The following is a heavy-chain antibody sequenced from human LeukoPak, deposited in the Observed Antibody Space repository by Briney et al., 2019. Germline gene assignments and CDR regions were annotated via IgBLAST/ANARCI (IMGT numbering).Heavy chain of an antibody. D-gene: IGHD5-18*01. J-gene: IGHJ4*02. V-gene: IGHV3-21*01. Sequence: SGGSLRLSCAGSGFTFNTYNMNWVRQAPGKGLEWVSSISSSSRYIYYADSVKGRFTISRDNAKNSLYLQMNSLRAEDTAVYYCTRGSGYSYAFTGRERTKSRLDYWGQGTLVTVSS. CDR2: ISSSSRYI. CDR1: GFTFNTYN. CDR3: TRGSGYSYAFTGRERTKSRLDY.